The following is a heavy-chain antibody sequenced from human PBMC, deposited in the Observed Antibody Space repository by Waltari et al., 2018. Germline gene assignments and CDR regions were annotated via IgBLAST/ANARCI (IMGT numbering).Heavy chain of an antibody. CDR2: INHSGRT. J-gene: IGHJ2*01. CDR1: GGSFSGYY. CDR3: ARDTIFGVVITHWYFDL. D-gene: IGHD3-3*01. Sequence: QVQLQQWGAGLLKPSETLSLTCAVYGGSFSGYYWSWIRQPPGKGLEWIGEINHSGRTNYNPSLKRRVTISVDTSKNQFSLKLSSGTAADTAVYYCARDTIFGVVITHWYFDLWGRGTLVTVSS. V-gene: IGHV4-34*01.